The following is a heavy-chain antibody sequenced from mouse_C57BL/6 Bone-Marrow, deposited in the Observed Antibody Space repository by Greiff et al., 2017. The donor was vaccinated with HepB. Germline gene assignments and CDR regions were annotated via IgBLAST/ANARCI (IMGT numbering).Heavy chain of an antibody. D-gene: IGHD1-1*01. Sequence: QVQLKESGAELARPGASVKLSCKASGYTFTSYGISWVKQRTGQGLEWIGEIYPRSGNTYYNEKFKGKATLTADKSSSTAYMELRSLTSEDSAVYFCARGYYPRTDFDYWGKGTTLTVSS. CDR1: GYTFTSYG. J-gene: IGHJ2*01. V-gene: IGHV1-81*01. CDR2: IYPRSGNT. CDR3: ARGYYPRTDFDY.